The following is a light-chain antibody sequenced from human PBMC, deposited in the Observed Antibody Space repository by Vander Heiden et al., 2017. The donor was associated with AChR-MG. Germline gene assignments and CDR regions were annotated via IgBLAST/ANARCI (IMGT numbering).Light chain of an antibody. CDR1: SSNIGSNT. V-gene: IGLV1-44*01. J-gene: IGLJ2*01. CDR3: AAWDDSLNGVV. CDR2: SNN. Sequence: SVLTPPPSASGTPGQRVTLSCSGRSSNIGSNTVNWYHQLPGTAPKLLIYSNNQRPSGVPDRFSGSKSGTSASLAISGLQSEDEADYYCAAWDDSLNGVVFGGGTKLTVL.